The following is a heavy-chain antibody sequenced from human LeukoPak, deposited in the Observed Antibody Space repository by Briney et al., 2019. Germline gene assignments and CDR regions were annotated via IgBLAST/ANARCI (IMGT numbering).Heavy chain of an antibody. CDR2: IKQDGSEK. J-gene: IGHJ4*02. Sequence: PGGSLRLSCAASRFTFIGYWMSWVRQAPGKGLEWVANIKQDGSEKYYVDSVKGRFTISKDNAKNALYLQMNSLRGEDTAVYYCVRAIGRGPGGHFDYWGQGTLVTVSS. V-gene: IGHV3-7*05. D-gene: IGHD3-10*01. CDR1: RFTFIGYW. CDR3: VRAIGRGPGGHFDY.